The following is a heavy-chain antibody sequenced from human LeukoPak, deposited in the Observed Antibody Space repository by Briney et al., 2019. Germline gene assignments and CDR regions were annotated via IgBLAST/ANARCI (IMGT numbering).Heavy chain of an antibody. V-gene: IGHV3-48*01. J-gene: IGHJ4*02. CDR3: ARETYFYDSSGYPHNYFDY. CDR1: GFTISTYT. D-gene: IGHD3-22*01. Sequence: GGSLRLSCAASGFTISTYTMNWVRQVPGKGLEWFSYINSRDGSIDYADSVQGRFTISRDNAKNSLYLQMNSLRAEDTAVYYCARETYFYDSSGYPHNYFDYWGQGNLVTVSS. CDR2: INSRDGSI.